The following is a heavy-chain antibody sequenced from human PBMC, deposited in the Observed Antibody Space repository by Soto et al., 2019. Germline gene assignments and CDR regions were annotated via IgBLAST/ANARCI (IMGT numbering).Heavy chain of an antibody. CDR1: GGAFSSYA. V-gene: IGHV1-69*13. Sequence: SVKVSCKASGGAFSSYAISWVRQAPGQGLEWMGGIIPIFGTANYAQKFQGRVTITADESTSTAYRELSSLRSEDTAVYYCASQRGGIAARSGMDVWGQGTTVTVSS. CDR2: IIPIFGTA. D-gene: IGHD6-6*01. J-gene: IGHJ6*02. CDR3: ASQRGGIAARSGMDV.